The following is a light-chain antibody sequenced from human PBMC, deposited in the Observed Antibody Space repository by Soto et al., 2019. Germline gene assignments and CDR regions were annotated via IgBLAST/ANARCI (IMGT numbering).Light chain of an antibody. V-gene: IGKV3-20*01. CDR2: GTS. CDR3: QHYGSSIYT. Sequence: ENVLTQSPGTLSLSPGERATLACRASQSVDSSYLAWYQQKPGQAPRLLIYGTSSRDTGIPDRFSGSGSGTDFNLTINRLEPEDFAVYYCQHYGSSIYTFGQGTKLEIK. CDR1: QSVDSSY. J-gene: IGKJ2*01.